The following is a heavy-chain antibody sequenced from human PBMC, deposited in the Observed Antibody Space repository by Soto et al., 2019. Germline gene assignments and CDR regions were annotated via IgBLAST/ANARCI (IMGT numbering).Heavy chain of an antibody. Sequence: AASVKVSCKVSGYTLTELSMHWVRQAPGKGLEWMGGLDPEDGETIYAQKFQGRVTMTEDTSTDTAYMELSSLRSEDTAVYYCAKSLGLLGAYDYWGQGTLVTVSS. J-gene: IGHJ4*02. D-gene: IGHD3-10*01. V-gene: IGHV1-24*01. CDR2: LDPEDGET. CDR1: GYTLTELS. CDR3: AKSLGLLGAYDY.